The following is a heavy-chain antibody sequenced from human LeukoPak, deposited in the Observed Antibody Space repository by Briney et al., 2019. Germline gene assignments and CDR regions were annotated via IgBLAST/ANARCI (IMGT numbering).Heavy chain of an antibody. CDR2: IKQDGSEK. Sequence: PGGSQRLSCAGSGFTFSSYWMSWVRQAPGKGLEWVANIKQDGSEKYYVDSVKGRFTISRDNAKNSLYLQMNSLRAEDTAVYYCAREQVAVAPDYYYYYGMDVWGQGTTVTVSS. V-gene: IGHV3-7*01. CDR1: GFTFSSYW. J-gene: IGHJ6*02. CDR3: AREQVAVAPDYYYYYGMDV. D-gene: IGHD2-15*01.